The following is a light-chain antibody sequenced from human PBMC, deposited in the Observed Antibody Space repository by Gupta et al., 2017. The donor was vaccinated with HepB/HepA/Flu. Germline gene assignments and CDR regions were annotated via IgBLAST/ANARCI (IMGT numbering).Light chain of an antibody. J-gene: IGKJ4*01. Sequence: EIVLTQSPGTLSLSPGERATLSCRASQSVSSNYLVWFQQKPGQAPRLLIYGTSSRATGIPDRFSGSGSGTDXILTISXREQEDFAVYYCQHYGSSPPVTFGXGTKVEIK. CDR2: GTS. V-gene: IGKV3-20*01. CDR3: QHYGSSPPVT. CDR1: QSVSSNY.